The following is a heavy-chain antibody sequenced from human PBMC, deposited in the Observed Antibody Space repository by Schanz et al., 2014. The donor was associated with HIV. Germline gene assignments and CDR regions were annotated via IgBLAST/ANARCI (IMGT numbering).Heavy chain of an antibody. CDR3: ARDFVADGDSLYYDYYGMDV. Sequence: QVQLVESGGGVVQPGMSLTLSCAASGFTFSNFGMHWVRQAPGKGLEWVAGISYDGSNKYYADSVKGRFTISRDNARNSLFLQMSSLRAEDTAVYYCARDFVADGDSLYYDYYGMDVWGQGTTVTVSS. D-gene: IGHD4-17*01. CDR1: GFTFSNFG. V-gene: IGHV3-30*03. CDR2: ISYDGSNK. J-gene: IGHJ6*02.